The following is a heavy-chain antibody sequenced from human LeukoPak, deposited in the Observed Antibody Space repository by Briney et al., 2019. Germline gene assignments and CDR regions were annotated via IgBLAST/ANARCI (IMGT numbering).Heavy chain of an antibody. D-gene: IGHD1-26*01. V-gene: IGHV3-23*01. CDR1: GFAFNKYA. CDR3: AKTQWKVGATDYFDY. CDR2: INDKGGER. J-gene: IGHJ4*02. Sequence: PGGSLRLSRAASGFAFNKYAMTWVPQAPRKGLEWVSNINDKGGERHYADSVKGRFTISRDNSKNTVFLQMDSLRADDTAVYYCAKTQWKVGATDYFDYWGQGILVTVSS.